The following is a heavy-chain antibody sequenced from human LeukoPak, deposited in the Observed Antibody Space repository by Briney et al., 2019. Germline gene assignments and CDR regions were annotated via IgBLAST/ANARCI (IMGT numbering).Heavy chain of an antibody. CDR1: GGSMSDYY. J-gene: IGHJ3*02. D-gene: IGHD3-22*01. V-gene: IGHV4-59*01. CDR3: ARDYTMTHASDI. CDR2: IYYTGST. Sequence: WETLSLTXTVSGGSMSDYYWSWIRQPPGKGVEWIGYIYYTGSTNYNPSLKGRVTISIDTSKNQFSLKLSSVTAADTALYYCARDYTMTHASDIWGQGTLVTVSS.